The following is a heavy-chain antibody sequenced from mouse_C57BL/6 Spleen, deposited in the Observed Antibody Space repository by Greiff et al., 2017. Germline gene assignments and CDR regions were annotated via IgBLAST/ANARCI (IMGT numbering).Heavy chain of an antibody. Sequence: QVQLQQSGAELMKPGASVKLSCKATGYTFTGYWIEWVKQRPGPGLEWIGEILPGSGSTNYNEKFKGKATFTADTSSNTAYMQLSSLTTEDSAIYYWARGGTTVVATDAMDYWGQGTSVTVSS. CDR3: ARGGTTVVATDAMDY. V-gene: IGHV1-9*01. CDR2: ILPGSGST. CDR1: GYTFTGYW. D-gene: IGHD1-1*01. J-gene: IGHJ4*01.